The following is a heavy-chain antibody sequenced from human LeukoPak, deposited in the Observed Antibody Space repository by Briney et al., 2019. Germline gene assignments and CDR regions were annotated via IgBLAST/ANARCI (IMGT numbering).Heavy chain of an antibody. V-gene: IGHV1-3*01. CDR2: INAGNGNT. CDR1: GYTFTSYA. J-gene: IGHJ4*02. Sequence: GASVKVSCKASGYTFTSYAMHWVRQAPGQRLEWMGWINAGNGNTKYSQKFQGRVTITTDESTSTAYMELSSLRSEDTAVYYCANSFSIVVPAAFDYWGQGTLVTVSS. CDR3: ANSFSIVVPAAFDY. D-gene: IGHD2-2*01.